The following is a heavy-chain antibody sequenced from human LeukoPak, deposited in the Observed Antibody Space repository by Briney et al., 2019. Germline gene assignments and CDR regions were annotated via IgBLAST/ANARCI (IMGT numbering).Heavy chain of an antibody. J-gene: IGHJ2*01. Sequence: SETLSLTCTVSGGSISSYYWSWIRQPPGKGLEWIGRIYTSGSTNYNPSLKSRVTISVDTSKNQFSLKLSSVTAADTAVYYCARVGGGATPNYWYFDLWGRGTLVTVSS. CDR2: IYTSGST. D-gene: IGHD3-16*01. V-gene: IGHV4-4*08. CDR1: GGSISSYY. CDR3: ARVGGGATPNYWYFDL.